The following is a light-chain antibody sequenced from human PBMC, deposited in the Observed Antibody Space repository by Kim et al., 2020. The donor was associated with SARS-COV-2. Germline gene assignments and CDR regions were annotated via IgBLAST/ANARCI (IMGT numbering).Light chain of an antibody. CDR2: KAS. V-gene: IGKV1-5*03. J-gene: IGKJ2*01. CDR1: QSISSW. CDR3: QQYNSYPYT. Sequence: SAAVGDRVTITGRASQSISSWLAWYQQKPGKAPKVLVYKASSLERGVPSRFSGSGSGTEFTLTISSLQPDDFATYYCQQYNSYPYTFGQGTKLEI.